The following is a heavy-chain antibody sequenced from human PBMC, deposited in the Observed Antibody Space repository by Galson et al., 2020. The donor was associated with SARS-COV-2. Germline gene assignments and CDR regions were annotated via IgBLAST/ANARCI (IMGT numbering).Heavy chain of an antibody. Sequence: ETSETLSLTCAVSGGSFSGYFWTWIRQPPEKGLEWIGQINNGRSTNYNPSLKTRLTISLDTSKNQFSLKLNSVTAADMAVYYCAVFTTGGAVDFWGQGTLVTVSS. CDR1: GGSFSGYF. J-gene: IGHJ4*02. V-gene: IGHV4-34*01. D-gene: IGHD2-8*02. CDR2: INNGRST. CDR3: AVFTTGGAVDF.